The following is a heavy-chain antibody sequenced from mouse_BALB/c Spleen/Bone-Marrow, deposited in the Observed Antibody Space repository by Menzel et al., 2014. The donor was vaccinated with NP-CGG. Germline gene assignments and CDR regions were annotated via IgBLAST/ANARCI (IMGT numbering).Heavy chain of an antibody. CDR3: TRGDYDWYFDV. D-gene: IGHD2-4*01. V-gene: IGHV1S127*01. CDR2: IDPSDSYT. CDR1: GYTFTSYW. J-gene: IGHJ1*01. Sequence: QVQLQQPGDELVKPGASVKMSCKASGYTFTSYWMHWVKQRPGQGLEWIGVIDPSDSYTSYNQKFKGKATLTVDTSSSTAYMQLSSLTSEDSAVYYCTRGDYDWYFDVWGAGTTVTVSS.